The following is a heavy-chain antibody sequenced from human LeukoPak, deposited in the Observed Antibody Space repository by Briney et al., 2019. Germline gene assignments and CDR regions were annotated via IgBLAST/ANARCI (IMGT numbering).Heavy chain of an antibody. V-gene: IGHV3-30*18. CDR1: GLPIADFA. CDR3: AKDRHDYGSGSYYRGDDY. D-gene: IGHD3-10*01. J-gene: IGHJ4*02. Sequence: GGSLRLSCVASGLPIADFAMHWVRQAPGKGLEWVAVISYDGSNKYYADSVKGRFTISRDNSKNTLYLQMNSLRTEDTAVYYCAKDRHDYGSGSYYRGDDYWGQGTLATVSS. CDR2: ISYDGSNK.